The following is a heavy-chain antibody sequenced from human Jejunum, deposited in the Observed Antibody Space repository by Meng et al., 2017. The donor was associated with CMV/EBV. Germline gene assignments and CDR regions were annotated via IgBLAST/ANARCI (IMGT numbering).Heavy chain of an antibody. CDR3: AKDRCSTPSCYDNYPNLGDRFDP. CDR1: YA. CDR2: IYSDGGST. J-gene: IGHJ5*02. D-gene: IGHD2-2*01. Sequence: YAMTWVRQAPGKGLEWVSLIYSDGGSTYYADSVKGRFTISRDNSKNTLYLQMIGLTAEDTAVYYCAKDRCSTPSCYDNYPNLGDRFDPWGQGVLVTVSS. V-gene: IGHV3-23*03.